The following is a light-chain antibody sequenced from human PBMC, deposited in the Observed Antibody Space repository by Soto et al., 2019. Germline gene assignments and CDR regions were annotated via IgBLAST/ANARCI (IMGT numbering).Light chain of an antibody. CDR2: NNN. V-gene: IGLV1-40*01. CDR3: QSYDYSLSGVL. CDR1: SCNIGANYD. Sequence: QSVLTQPPSVSGAPGQRVTISCTGSSCNIGANYDVHWYQQLPGTAPKLLIYNNNIRPSGVPARFSGSKSATSASLAITGLQAEDEADYYCQSYDYSLSGVLFGGGTKLTVL. J-gene: IGLJ2*01.